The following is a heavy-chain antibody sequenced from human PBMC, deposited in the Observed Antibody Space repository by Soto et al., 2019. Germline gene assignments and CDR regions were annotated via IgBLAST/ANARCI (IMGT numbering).Heavy chain of an antibody. D-gene: IGHD6-13*01. CDR3: ARELGRIAAAGDY. CDR1: GGSFSGYY. Sequence: QVQLQQWGAGLLKPSETLSLTCAVYGGSFSGYYWSWIRQPPGKGLEWIGEINHSGSTNYNPSLKSRVTISVDTSKNQFSLKLSAVTAADTAVYYCARELGRIAAAGDYWGQGTLVPVSS. V-gene: IGHV4-34*01. CDR2: INHSGST. J-gene: IGHJ4*02.